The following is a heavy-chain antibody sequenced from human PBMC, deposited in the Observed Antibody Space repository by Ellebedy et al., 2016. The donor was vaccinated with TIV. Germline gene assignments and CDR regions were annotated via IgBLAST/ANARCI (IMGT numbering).Heavy chain of an antibody. V-gene: IGHV1-69*06. CDR3: AGGYCSQFLWFDP. CDR2: IIPIFRTT. J-gene: IGHJ5*02. CDR1: GGIFSNYA. D-gene: IGHD3-10*01. Sequence: AASVKVSCKTSGGIFSNYAITWVRQAPGQGLEWMGGIIPIFRTTYYGQKFQGRVTITADKSTSTAYMELNNLRSDDTAVYYCAGGYCSQFLWFDPWGQGTLVTVSS.